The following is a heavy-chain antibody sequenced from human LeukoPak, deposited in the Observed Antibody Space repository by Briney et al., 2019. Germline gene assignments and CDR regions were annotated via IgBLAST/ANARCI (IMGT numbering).Heavy chain of an antibody. J-gene: IGHJ4*02. CDR1: GGSFSGYY. D-gene: IGHD3-16*02. CDR2: INHSGST. Sequence: SETLSLTCAVYGGSFSGYYWSWIRQPPGKGLEWIGEINHSGSTNYNPSLKSRVTISVDTSKNQFSLKLSSVTAADTAVYYCARGPNYIWGSYQYFDYWGQGTLVTVSS. V-gene: IGHV4-34*01. CDR3: ARGPNYIWGSYQYFDY.